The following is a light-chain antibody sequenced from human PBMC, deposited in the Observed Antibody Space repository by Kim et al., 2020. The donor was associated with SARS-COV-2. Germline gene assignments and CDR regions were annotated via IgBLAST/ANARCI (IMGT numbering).Light chain of an antibody. J-gene: IGKJ1*01. V-gene: IGKV1-39*01. Sequence: ASVGARVTITCRASQSIARYLNWYQQRPGKAPKLLIYAASSLQSGVPSRFSGSGSGTDFTLTISSLQPEDFASYYCQQSHSTPWTFGQGTKVDIK. CDR1: QSIARY. CDR3: QQSHSTPWT. CDR2: AAS.